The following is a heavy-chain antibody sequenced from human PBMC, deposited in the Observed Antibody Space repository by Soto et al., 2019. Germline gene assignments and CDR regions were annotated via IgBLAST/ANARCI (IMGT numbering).Heavy chain of an antibody. J-gene: IGHJ4*02. CDR3: ARVHYYDCSGYYGLFYFDY. Sequence: GASVKVSCKASGYTFTGYYMHWVRQAPGQGLEWMGWINPNSGGTNYAQKFQGWVTMTRDTSISTAYMELSRLRSDDTAVYYCARVHYYDCSGYYGLFYFDYWGQGTLVTVSS. V-gene: IGHV1-2*04. CDR1: GYTFTGYY. CDR2: INPNSGGT. D-gene: IGHD3-22*01.